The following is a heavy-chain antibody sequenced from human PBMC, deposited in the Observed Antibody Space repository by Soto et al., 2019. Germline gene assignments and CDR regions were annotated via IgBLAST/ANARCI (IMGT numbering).Heavy chain of an antibody. D-gene: IGHD5-18*01. Sequence: GGPMRLSCAAAGLTFSSYAMRWVSQATGKGLEWVAVISYDGSNKYYADSVKGRFTISRDNSKNTLYLQMNSLRAEDTAVYYCARDRAYSYGYYFDYWGQGTLVTVS. CDR3: ARDRAYSYGYYFDY. J-gene: IGHJ4*02. CDR1: GLTFSSYA. CDR2: ISYDGSNK. V-gene: IGHV3-30-3*01.